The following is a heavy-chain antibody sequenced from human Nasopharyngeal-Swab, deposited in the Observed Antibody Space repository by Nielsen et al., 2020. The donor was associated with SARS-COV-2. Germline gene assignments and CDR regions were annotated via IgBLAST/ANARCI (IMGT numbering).Heavy chain of an antibody. Sequence: GESLKISCAASGFTFSSYGMHWVRQAPGKGLEWVAVISYDGSNKYYADSVKGRFTISRDNSKNTLYLQMNSLRAEDTAVYYCTTEDYDFWSGYYLFDYWGQGTLVTVSS. J-gene: IGHJ4*02. V-gene: IGHV3-30*03. D-gene: IGHD3-3*01. CDR2: ISYDGSNK. CDR3: TTEDYDFWSGYYLFDY. CDR1: GFTFSSYG.